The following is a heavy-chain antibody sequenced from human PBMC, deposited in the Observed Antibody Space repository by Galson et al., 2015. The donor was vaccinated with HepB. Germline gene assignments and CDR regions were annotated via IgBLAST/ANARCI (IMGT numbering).Heavy chain of an antibody. CDR2: ISYDGSNK. Sequence: SLRLSCAASGFTFSSYAMHWVRQAPGKGLEWVAVISYDGSNKYYADSVKGRFTISRDNSKNTLYLQMNSLRAEDTAVYYCARDKGLWELLLHYFDYWGQGALVTVSS. CDR1: GFTFSSYA. V-gene: IGHV3-30-3*01. D-gene: IGHD1-26*01. CDR3: ARDKGLWELLLHYFDY. J-gene: IGHJ4*02.